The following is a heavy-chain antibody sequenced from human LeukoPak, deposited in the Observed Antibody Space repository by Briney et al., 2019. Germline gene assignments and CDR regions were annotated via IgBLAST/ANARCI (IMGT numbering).Heavy chain of an antibody. V-gene: IGHV3-23*01. D-gene: IGHD3-3*01. CDR2: ISGSGGST. CDR1: GFTFTNYA. CDR3: AKSSYDFWSGYYPFDY. J-gene: IGHJ4*02. Sequence: PGGSLRLSCAASGFTFTNYAMSWVRQAPGKGLEWVSAISGSGGSTYYADSVKGRFTISRDNSKNTLYLQMNSLRAEDTAVYYCAKSSYDFWSGYYPFDYWGRGTLVTVSS.